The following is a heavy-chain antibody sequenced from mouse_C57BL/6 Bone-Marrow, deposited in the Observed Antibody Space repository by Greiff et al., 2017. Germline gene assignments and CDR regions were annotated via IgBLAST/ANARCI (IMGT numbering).Heavy chain of an antibody. Sequence: VQLKQSGAELVRPGASVKLSCTASGFNIKDDYMHWVKQRPEQGLEWIGWIDPENGDTEYASKFPGKATITADTSSNTAYLQLSSLTSEDTDVTYYTSPTYCSNYGFDDWGQGTTLTVSS. V-gene: IGHV14-4*01. CDR1: GFNIKDDY. CDR2: IDPENGDT. D-gene: IGHD2-5*01. J-gene: IGHJ2*01. CDR3: TSPTYCSNYGFDD.